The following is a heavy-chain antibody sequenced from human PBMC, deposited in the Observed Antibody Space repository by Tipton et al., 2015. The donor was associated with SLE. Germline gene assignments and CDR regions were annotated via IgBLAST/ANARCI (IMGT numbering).Heavy chain of an antibody. Sequence: TLSLTCAVYGGSFSGYYWSWIRQPPGKGLEWIGEIYHSGSTNYNPSLKSRVTISVDTSKNQFSLKLNSGTAADTAVYYCATMVNYYDSRPDNWFDPWGQGTLVTVSS. D-gene: IGHD3-22*01. CDR3: ATMVNYYDSRPDNWFDP. CDR2: IYHSGST. J-gene: IGHJ5*02. V-gene: IGHV4-34*01. CDR1: GGSFSGYY.